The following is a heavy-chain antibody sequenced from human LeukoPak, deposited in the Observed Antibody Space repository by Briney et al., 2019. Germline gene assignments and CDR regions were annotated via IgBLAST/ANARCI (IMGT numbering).Heavy chain of an antibody. V-gene: IGHV1-18*01. Sequence: ASVKVSRKASGYTFTSYGISWVRQAPGQGLEWMGWISAYNGNTNYAQKLQGRVTMTTDTSTSTAYMELRSLRSDDTAVYYCARVYKSSSGLTPLAPWGQGTLVTVSS. CDR2: ISAYNGNT. D-gene: IGHD6-19*01. CDR1: GYTFTSYG. CDR3: ARVYKSSSGLTPLAP. J-gene: IGHJ5*02.